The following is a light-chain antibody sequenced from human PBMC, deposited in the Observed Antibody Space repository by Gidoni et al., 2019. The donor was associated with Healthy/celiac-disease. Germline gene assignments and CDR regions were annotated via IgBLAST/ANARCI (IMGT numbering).Light chain of an antibody. V-gene: IGLV2-14*01. CDR2: EVS. CDR1: SGDVGGYNY. CDR3: SSFTSSSTRV. J-gene: IGLJ3*02. Sequence: QYALTQPDSAPAPTGQPNTISCTGTSGDVGGYNYVSCYQHHPGKAPKLMIYEVSNPPSGVSNRFSGSKSGNTASLTISGLQAVDEADYYCSSFTSSSTRVFGGGTKLTVL.